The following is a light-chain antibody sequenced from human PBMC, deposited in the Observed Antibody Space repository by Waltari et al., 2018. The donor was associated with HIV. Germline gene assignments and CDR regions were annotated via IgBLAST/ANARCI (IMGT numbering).Light chain of an antibody. Sequence: DIQMTQPQSPVSAFVEEGVTTTCRASQGISTWLAWYQQKPGKAPNLLIYAASSLQSGGPLRFSGSGSGTDFTLTISSVQPDDFATYFWQQTNSFPLTFGQGTKVELK. J-gene: IGKJ1*01. CDR1: QGISTW. CDR3: QQTNSFPLT. V-gene: IGKV1-12*01. CDR2: AAS.